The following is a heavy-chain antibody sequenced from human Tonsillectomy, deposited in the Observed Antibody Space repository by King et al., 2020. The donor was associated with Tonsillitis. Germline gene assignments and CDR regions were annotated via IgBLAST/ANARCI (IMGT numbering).Heavy chain of an antibody. CDR1: GGSISDNKYL. CDR2: IYYSGSS. Sequence: QLPESGPGLVKPSETLSLICSVSGGSISDNKYLWSWIRQPPGKGLEWIGSIYYSGSSYYNPSLKSRVTISVDTSKNQFSLKLNSVTAADTAAYYCARRQDVYSDYGYSGEHYGMDVWGQGTTVTVSS. V-gene: IGHV4-39*07. D-gene: IGHD5-12*01. J-gene: IGHJ6*02. CDR3: ARRQDVYSDYGYSGEHYGMDV.